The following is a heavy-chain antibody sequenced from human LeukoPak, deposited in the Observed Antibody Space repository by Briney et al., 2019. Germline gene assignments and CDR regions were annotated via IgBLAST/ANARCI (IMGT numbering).Heavy chain of an antibody. CDR2: IEPDGSEK. CDR3: ARGIGAAVGTPRYFDY. Sequence: GGSLRLSCAASGFTFSKSWMTWVRQAPGKGLEWVANIEPDGSEKYYVDSVKGRFTISRDNAKNSLYLQMRSLRAEDTAVYYCARGIGAAVGTPRYFDYWGQGILVTVSS. J-gene: IGHJ4*02. CDR1: GFTFSKSW. D-gene: IGHD6-13*01. V-gene: IGHV3-7*01.